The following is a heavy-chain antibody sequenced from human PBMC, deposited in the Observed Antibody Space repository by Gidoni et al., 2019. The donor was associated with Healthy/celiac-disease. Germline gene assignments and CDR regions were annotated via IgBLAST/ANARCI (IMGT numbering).Heavy chain of an antibody. CDR1: GFTFSRYG. CDR3: ARSGVERGGYYYYGMDV. V-gene: IGHV3-33*01. D-gene: IGHD6-13*01. Sequence: QVQLVESGGGVVQPGRSLRLSCAASGFTFSRYGMHWVRQASGKGLEWVAVLWYDGSIKYYADSVKGRFTISRDNSKNTLYLQMNSLRAEDTAVYYCARSGVERGGYYYYGMDVWGQGTTVTVSS. J-gene: IGHJ6*02. CDR2: LWYDGSIK.